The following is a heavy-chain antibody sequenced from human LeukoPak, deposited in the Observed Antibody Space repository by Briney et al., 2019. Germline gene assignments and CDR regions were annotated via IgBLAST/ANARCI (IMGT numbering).Heavy chain of an antibody. J-gene: IGHJ3*02. Sequence: PGGSLRLSCAASGFTVSTNYMSWVRQAPGKGLEWVSLIYSGGITQYAGSVKGRFTISRDNSKNTLYLQMTSLRAEDTAVYHCARDGYYDSSGYRKHDGFDIWGQGTLVTVSS. CDR2: IYSGGIT. D-gene: IGHD3-22*01. V-gene: IGHV3-66*01. CDR3: ARDGYYDSSGYRKHDGFDI. CDR1: GFTVSTNY.